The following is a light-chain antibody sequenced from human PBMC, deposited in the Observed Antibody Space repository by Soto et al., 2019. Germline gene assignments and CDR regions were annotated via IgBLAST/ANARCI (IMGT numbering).Light chain of an antibody. CDR2: DVT. Sequence: QSVLTQPPSASGSPGQSVTISCTGTSSDVGGYNFVSWYQQHPGKAPKLMISDVTERPSGVPDRFSGSKSGNTASLTVSGLQGEDEADYYCTSYAGSNIPVLFGGGTKLTV. CDR1: SSDVGGYNF. V-gene: IGLV2-8*01. J-gene: IGLJ2*01. CDR3: TSYAGSNIPVL.